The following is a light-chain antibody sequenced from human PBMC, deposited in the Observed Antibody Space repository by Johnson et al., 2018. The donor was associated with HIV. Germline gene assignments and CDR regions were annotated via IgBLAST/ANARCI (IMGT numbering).Light chain of an antibody. J-gene: IGLJ1*01. CDR2: DNN. CDR3: GTWDSSLSVGV. Sequence: QSVLTQPPSVSAAPGQKVTISCSGSSSNNGNNYVSWYQQLPGTAPKLLIYDNNKRPSGIPDRFSGSKSGTSATLGITGLQTGDEADYYCGTWDSSLSVGVFGTGTKVTVL. V-gene: IGLV1-51*01. CDR1: SSNNGNNY.